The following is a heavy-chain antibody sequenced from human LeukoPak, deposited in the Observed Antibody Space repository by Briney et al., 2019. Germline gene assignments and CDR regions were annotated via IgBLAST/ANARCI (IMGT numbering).Heavy chain of an antibody. V-gene: IGHV6-1*01. CDR2: TYYDSTCSN. D-gene: IGHD1-1*01. CDR1: GDTVSSDITA. CDR3: TRGYMKSGFDY. J-gene: IGHJ4*02. Sequence: SQTLSLTCAISGDTVSSDITAWDWIRQSPSRGLESLMRTYYDSTCSNDSAGTVDTLSTHNPDTTRNQYSLQLKSETPEVTAVYNCTRGYMKSGFDYWGQGTLVTVSP.